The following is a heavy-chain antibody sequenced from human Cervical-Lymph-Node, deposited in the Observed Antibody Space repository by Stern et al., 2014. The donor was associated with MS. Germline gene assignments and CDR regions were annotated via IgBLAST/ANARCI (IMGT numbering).Heavy chain of an antibody. CDR2: ATYDGSDQ. V-gene: IGHV3-30*03. J-gene: IGHJ6*02. CDR1: GFTFSDYG. D-gene: IGHD3-10*01. Sequence: QVQLVESGGGVVQPGKSLRLSCAASGFTFSDYGMHWVRQAPGKGLEWVALATYDGSDQYYADSVKGRFTVSRDNSKNTVLLQMNGLRPEDTAVYFCARDRGLTHYFYGMGVWGQGTTVTVSS. CDR3: ARDRGLTHYFYGMGV.